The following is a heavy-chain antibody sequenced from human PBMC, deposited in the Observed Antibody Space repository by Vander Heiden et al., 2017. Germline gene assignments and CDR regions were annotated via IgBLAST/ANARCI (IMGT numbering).Heavy chain of an antibody. J-gene: IGHJ1*01. CDR3: AIDFYYDTDVETLFC. CDR1: GFTFSSFA. D-gene: IGHD3-22*01. Sequence: EVQLVDSGGGLVQPGGSLRLSCAASGFTFSSFAMSWVRQAPGKGLEWVSTISGSDGSTYYADSVKGRFTISRDNSKNTLSLLLNSLRAEDTAIYYCAIDFYYDTDVETLFCWGRGTLVTVSS. V-gene: IGHV3-23*04. CDR2: ISGSDGST.